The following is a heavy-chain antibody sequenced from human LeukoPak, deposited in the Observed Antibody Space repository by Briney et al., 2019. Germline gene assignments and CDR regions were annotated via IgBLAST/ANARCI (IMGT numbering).Heavy chain of an antibody. D-gene: IGHD1-1*01. Sequence: SETLSLTCTVSGGSISSYYWSWIRQPPGKGLEWIGYIYYSGSTNYNPSLKSRVTISVDTPKNQFSLKLSSVTAADTAVYYCARVRGYRGAFDIWGQGTMVTVSS. CDR2: IYYSGST. J-gene: IGHJ3*02. CDR1: GGSISSYY. V-gene: IGHV4-59*12. CDR3: ARVRGYRGAFDI.